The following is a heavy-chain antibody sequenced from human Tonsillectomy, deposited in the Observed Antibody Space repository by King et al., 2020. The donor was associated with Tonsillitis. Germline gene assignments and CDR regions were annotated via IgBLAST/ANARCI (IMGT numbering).Heavy chain of an antibody. CDR3: AKGSDSSGYYDGYYYYYGMDV. CDR1: GFTVSSNY. Sequence: VQLVESGGGLIQPGGSLRLSCAASGFTVSSNYMSWVRQAPGKGLEWVSVIYSGGSTYYADSVKGRFTISRDNSKNTLYLQMNSLRAEDTAVYYCAKGSDSSGYYDGYYYYYGMDVWGQGTTVTVSS. V-gene: IGHV3-53*01. J-gene: IGHJ6*02. CDR2: IYSGGST. D-gene: IGHD3-22*01.